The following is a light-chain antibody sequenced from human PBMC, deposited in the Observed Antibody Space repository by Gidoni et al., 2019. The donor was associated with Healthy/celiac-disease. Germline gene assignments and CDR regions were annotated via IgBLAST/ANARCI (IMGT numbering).Light chain of an antibody. CDR3: QSYDSSLSGSV. V-gene: IGLV1-40*01. CDR1: SPNIGAGYD. J-gene: IGLJ2*01. Sequence: QSVLTQPPSVSGAPGQRVTISCTGSSPNIGAGYDVHWYQQLPGTAPKLLIYGNSNRPSVVPVRFSGSKSGTSASLAITGLQAEDEADYYCQSYDSSLSGSVFGGGTKLTVL. CDR2: GNS.